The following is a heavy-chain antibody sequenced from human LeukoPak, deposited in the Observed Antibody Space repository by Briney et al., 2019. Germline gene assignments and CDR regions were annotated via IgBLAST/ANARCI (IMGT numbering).Heavy chain of an antibody. CDR1: GSPISSSYF. Sequence: SETLSLTCTVSGSPISSSYFWGWIRQPPGKGLEWIGSIYHSGITYYTSSLKSRVTISVDTSKNQFSLRLNSVTAADTAVYYCCSFYSSSGYRGRYSMDVWGQGTTVTVSS. CDR3: CSFYSSSGYRGRYSMDV. CDR2: IYHSGIT. D-gene: IGHD6-13*01. J-gene: IGHJ6*02. V-gene: IGHV4-38-2*02.